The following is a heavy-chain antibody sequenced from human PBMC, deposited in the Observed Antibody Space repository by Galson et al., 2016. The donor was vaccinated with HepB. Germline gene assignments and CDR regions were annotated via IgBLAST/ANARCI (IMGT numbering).Heavy chain of an antibody. D-gene: IGHD2-2*01. V-gene: IGHV3-21*01. CDR1: GFTFNRYP. CDR2: ITSTSSHI. Sequence: SLRLSCAASGFTFNRYPMNWVRQAPGKGLGWVASITSTSSHIYYAESVKGRFTISRDNAKNSLYLQMSSLRAEDTAVYYCARDGRYQLLPFDYWGQGTLVTVSS. J-gene: IGHJ4*02. CDR3: ARDGRYQLLPFDY.